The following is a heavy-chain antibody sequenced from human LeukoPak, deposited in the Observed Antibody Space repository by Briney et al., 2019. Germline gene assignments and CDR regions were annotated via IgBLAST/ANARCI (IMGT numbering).Heavy chain of an antibody. J-gene: IGHJ5*02. V-gene: IGHV4-39*01. CDR3: GRPNPDSSGYYGSFDP. D-gene: IGHD3-22*01. Sequence: SETLSLTCSVSGGSISSSSDYWGWVRQPPGKGLEWIGSIYHSETTYYNPSLKSRVIISVDTSKDQFSLKLNSVTAADTAVYYCGRPNPDSSGYYGSFDPWGQGILVTVSS. CDR1: GGSISSSSDY. CDR2: IYHSETT.